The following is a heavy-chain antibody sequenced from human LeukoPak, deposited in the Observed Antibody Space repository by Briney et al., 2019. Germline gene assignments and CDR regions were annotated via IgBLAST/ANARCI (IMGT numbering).Heavy chain of an antibody. CDR2: ISKSGRTI. D-gene: IGHD2-8*01. CDR3: AREERYCTNGVCPGAFDY. V-gene: IGHV3-48*03. CDR1: GLTFSSYE. J-gene: IGHJ4*02. Sequence: GRSLRLSCAASGLTFSSYEMHWVRQPPGKGLEWVSYISKSGRTIYYADSVKGRFTISRDNAKNSLYLQMNSLRAEDTAVYYCAREERYCTNGVCPGAFDYWGQGTLVTVSS.